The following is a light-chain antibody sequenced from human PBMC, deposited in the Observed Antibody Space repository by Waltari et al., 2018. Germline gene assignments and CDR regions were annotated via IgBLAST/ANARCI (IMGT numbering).Light chain of an antibody. CDR2: DAS. CDR3: QHYVRLPVT. CDR1: QSFTTY. J-gene: IGKJ1*01. V-gene: IGKV3-20*01. Sequence: EIVLTQSPGTLSLSPGERATLPCRASQSFTTYLAWYQHKPGQAPRLLIYDASTRAAGIADRFSGSGFGTDFTLTISRLEPEDSAVYYCQHYVRLPVTFGQGTKVEIK.